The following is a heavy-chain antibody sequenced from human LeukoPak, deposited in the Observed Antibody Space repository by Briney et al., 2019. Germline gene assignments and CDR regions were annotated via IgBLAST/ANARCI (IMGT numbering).Heavy chain of an antibody. D-gene: IGHD6-13*01. CDR1: GGTFSSYT. CDR2: IIPILGIA. J-gene: IGHJ4*02. CDR3: ASDRGWIAAAGTFFDY. V-gene: IGHV1-69*02. Sequence: GASVKVSCKASGGTFSSYTISWVRQAPGQGLEWMGRIIPILGIANYAQKFQGRVTITADKSTSTDYMELSSLRSEDTAVYYCASDRGWIAAAGTFFDYWGQGTLVIVFS.